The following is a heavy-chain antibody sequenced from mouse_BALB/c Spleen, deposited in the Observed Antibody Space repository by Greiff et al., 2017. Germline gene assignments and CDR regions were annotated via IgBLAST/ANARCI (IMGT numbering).Heavy chain of an antibody. J-gene: IGHJ3*01. Sequence: QVQLKESGPELVKPGASVRISCKASGYTFTSYYIHWVKQRPGQGLEWIGWIYPGNVNTKYNEKFKGKATLTADKSSSTAYMQLSSLTSEDSAVYFCARSYYYGSKEAWFAYWGQGTLVTVSA. D-gene: IGHD1-1*01. CDR3: ARSYYYGSKEAWFAY. CDR1: GYTFTSYY. V-gene: IGHV1S56*01. CDR2: IYPGNVNT.